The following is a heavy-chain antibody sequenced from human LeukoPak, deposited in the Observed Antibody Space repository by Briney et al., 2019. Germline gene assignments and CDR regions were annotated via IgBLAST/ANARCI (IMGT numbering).Heavy chain of an antibody. J-gene: IGHJ4*02. CDR2: INTDGSST. V-gene: IGHV3-74*01. Sequence: GGSLRLSRAASGFTFSSYWMHWVRQAPAKGLVWVSRINTDGSSTSYADSVKGRFTISRDNAKNTLYLQMNSLRAEDTAIYYCARESSALPFDYWGQGTLVTVSS. CDR3: ARESSALPFDY. D-gene: IGHD3-22*01. CDR1: GFTFSSYW.